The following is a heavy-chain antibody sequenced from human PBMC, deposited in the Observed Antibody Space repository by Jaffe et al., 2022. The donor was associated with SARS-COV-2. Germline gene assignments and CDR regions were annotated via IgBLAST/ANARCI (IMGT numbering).Heavy chain of an antibody. CDR3: ARVAGYNWNNGIRTSFYYHGLDA. Sequence: EVQLVESGGGLILPGGSPRLSCAVSGFTVSSSYMTWVRQAPGKGLEWVSLFYRGGTTYYADSVKGRFTVSVDTAENTLYLQMSGLTAEDTAVYFCARVAGYNWNNGIRTSFYYHGLDAWGQGITVTVSS. D-gene: IGHD1-1*01. V-gene: IGHV3-53*01. CDR2: FYRGGTT. J-gene: IGHJ6*02. CDR1: GFTVSSSY.